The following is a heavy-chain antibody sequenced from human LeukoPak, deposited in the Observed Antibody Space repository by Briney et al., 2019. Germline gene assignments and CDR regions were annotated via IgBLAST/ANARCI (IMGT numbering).Heavy chain of an antibody. CDR3: ARKGIAVAAPFDY. J-gene: IGHJ4*02. Sequence: GGSLRLSCAASEFIFYSYGMSWVRQAPGKGLEWVSSISSSSSYIYYADSVKGRFTISRDNAKNSLYLQMNSLRAEDTAVYYCARKGIAVAAPFDYWGQGTLVTVSS. V-gene: IGHV3-21*01. CDR2: ISSSSSYI. CDR1: EFIFYSYG. D-gene: IGHD6-19*01.